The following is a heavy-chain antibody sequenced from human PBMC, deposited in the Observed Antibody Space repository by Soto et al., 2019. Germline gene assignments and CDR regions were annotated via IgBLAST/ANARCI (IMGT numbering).Heavy chain of an antibody. J-gene: IGHJ4*02. V-gene: IGHV4-34*01. CDR3: ARAVVTATLVDYFDY. CDR1: GGSFSGYY. CDR2: VKHSGNI. D-gene: IGHD2-21*02. Sequence: PSETLSLTCAVYGGSFSGYYWGWFRQPPGKGLEWIGEVKHSGNINYNPSLKTRLTVSVDTSKNQFSLKLSSVTAADTAVYYCARAVVTATLVDYFDYWGQGTLVTVSS.